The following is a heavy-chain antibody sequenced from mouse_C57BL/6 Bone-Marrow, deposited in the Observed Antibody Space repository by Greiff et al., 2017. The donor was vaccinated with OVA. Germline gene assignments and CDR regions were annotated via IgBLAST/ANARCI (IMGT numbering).Heavy chain of an antibody. Sequence: EVQVVESGPELVKPGASVKISCKASGYSFTDYNMNWVKQSNGKSLEWIGVINPNYGTTSYNQKFKGKATLTVDQSSSTAYMQLNSLTSDDSAVYYCARSGGIYYDYEECMDYWGQGTSVTVSS. CDR3: ARSGGIYYDYEECMDY. J-gene: IGHJ4*01. D-gene: IGHD2-4*01. CDR2: INPNYGTT. V-gene: IGHV1-39*01. CDR1: GYSFTDYN.